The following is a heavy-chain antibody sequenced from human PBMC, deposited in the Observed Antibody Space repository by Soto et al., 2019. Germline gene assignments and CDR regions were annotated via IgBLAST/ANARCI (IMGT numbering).Heavy chain of an antibody. CDR1: GGSFSGYY. CDR3: ARVVSSGRPNWFDP. D-gene: IGHD6-19*01. CDR2: INQSGST. V-gene: IGHV4-34*01. Sequence: SETLSLTCAVYGGSFSGYYCTGIRQPPGKGLEWIGEINQSGSTNYNPSLKSRVTISVDMSKNQFSLKMSSVTAADTAVYYCARVVSSGRPNWFDPWGQGTLVTVSS. J-gene: IGHJ5*02.